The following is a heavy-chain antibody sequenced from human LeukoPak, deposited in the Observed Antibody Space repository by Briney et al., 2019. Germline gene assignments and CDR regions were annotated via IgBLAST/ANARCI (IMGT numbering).Heavy chain of an antibody. V-gene: IGHV3-21*01. CDR1: YX. D-gene: IGHD3-22*01. J-gene: IGHJ4*02. Sequence: YXXNXXGXAPGKGLEXVSSISSSSSYIYYADSVKGRFTISRDNAKNSLYLQMNSLRAEDTAVYYCARAMEYYDSSGNFDYWGQGTLVTVSS. CDR2: ISSSSSYI. CDR3: ARAMEYYDSSGNFDY.